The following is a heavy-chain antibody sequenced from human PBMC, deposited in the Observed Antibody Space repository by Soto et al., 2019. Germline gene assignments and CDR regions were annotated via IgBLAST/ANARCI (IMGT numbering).Heavy chain of an antibody. J-gene: IGHJ6*02. CDR1: GYTFTSYG. D-gene: IGHD3-3*01. CDR2: ISGYNGNT. V-gene: IGHV1-18*04. CDR3: ARRTSTTVFGVAQSGMDV. Sequence: QVQLVQSGAEVKKAGASAKVSCKASGYTFTSYGISWVRQAPGQGLEWMGWISGYNGNTNYAQKLQGKVTMTIDTSTSTAYMELRSLRSDDTAVYYCARRTSTTVFGVAQSGMDVWGQGTTVTVSS.